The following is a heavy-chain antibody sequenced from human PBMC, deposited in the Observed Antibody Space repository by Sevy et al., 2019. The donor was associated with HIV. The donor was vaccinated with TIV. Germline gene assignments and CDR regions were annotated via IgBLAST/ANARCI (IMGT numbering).Heavy chain of an antibody. CDR2: INTANGNT. V-gene: IGHV1-3*04. CDR1: GYTFSCYA. J-gene: IGHJ5*02. D-gene: IGHD2-2*01. CDR3: ARDPGGLPAAMMGWFDP. Sequence: ASVKVSCKASGYTFSCYAVHWVRQAPGQRLEWMGWINTANGNTKYSQKFQGRLTITRDTSASIVYMQLSSLRSEDTAVYYCARDPGGLPAAMMGWFDPWGQGTLVTVSS.